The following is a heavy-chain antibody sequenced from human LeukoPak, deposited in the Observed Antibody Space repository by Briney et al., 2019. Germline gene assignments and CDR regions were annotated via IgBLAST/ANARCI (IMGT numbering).Heavy chain of an antibody. V-gene: IGHV4-59*08. J-gene: IGHJ4*02. CDR2: IYYTGST. Sequence: TSETLSLTCTVSGASISDYYWSWIRQPPGKGLEWFGYIYYTGSTKYNPSLESRVTISIDTSKNHRYLKLSSVTAADTAMYYCARHARAYSSTSGTFEYWGQGTLVTVSS. CDR3: ARHARAYSSTSGTFEY. D-gene: IGHD2-2*01. CDR1: GASISDYY.